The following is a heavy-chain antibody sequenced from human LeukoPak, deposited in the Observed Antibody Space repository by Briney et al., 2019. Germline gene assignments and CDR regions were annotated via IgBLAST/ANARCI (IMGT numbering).Heavy chain of an antibody. CDR2: ISGSGGST. CDR3: ATRPHYDFWSGYSVLGHYFDY. V-gene: IGHV3-23*01. D-gene: IGHD3-3*01. Sequence: PGGSLRLSCAASGFTFSSYAMSWVRQAPGKGLEWVSAISGSGGSTYYADSVKGRFTISRDNSKNTLYLQMNSLRAEDTAVYYCATRPHYDFWSGYSVLGHYFDYWGQGTLVTVSS. CDR1: GFTFSSYA. J-gene: IGHJ4*02.